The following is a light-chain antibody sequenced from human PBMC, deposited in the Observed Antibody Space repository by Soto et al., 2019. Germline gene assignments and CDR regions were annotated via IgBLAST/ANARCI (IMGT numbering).Light chain of an antibody. Sequence: EIVMTQSPLSLPVTPGEPASISCRSSQSLLHTQGNQFFDRYLQRPGQSPQLLIYWGSNRASGVRDRFSGSGSGTDFSLKISRVEAEDVGVYYCMQALQTPYTFGQGTKLEI. CDR2: WGS. CDR1: QSLLHTQGNQF. J-gene: IGKJ2*01. CDR3: MQALQTPYT. V-gene: IGKV2-28*01.